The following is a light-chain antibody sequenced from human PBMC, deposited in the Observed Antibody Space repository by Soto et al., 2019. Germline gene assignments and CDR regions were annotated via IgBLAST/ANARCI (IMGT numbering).Light chain of an antibody. CDR3: LQHNSYPWT. CDR2: AAS. J-gene: IGKJ1*01. CDR1: QGISHY. Sequence: DIHMTRPPSAMSASVVYIFTITCRAGQGISHYLAWFQQKPGKVPKRLIYAASSLQGGVPSRFSGSGSGTEFTLTIRSLQPEDFATYSCLQHNSYPWTFGQGTKVDIK. V-gene: IGKV1-17*03.